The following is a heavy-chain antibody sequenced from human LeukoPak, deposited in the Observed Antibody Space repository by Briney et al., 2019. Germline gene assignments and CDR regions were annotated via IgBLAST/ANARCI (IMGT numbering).Heavy chain of an antibody. J-gene: IGHJ4*02. CDR2: IYTSGST. D-gene: IGHD3-22*01. Sequence: SQTLSLTCTVPGGSISSGSYYWSWIRQPAGKGLEWIGPIYTSGSTNYNPSLKSRVTISVDTSKNHFSLKLSSVTAADTAVYYCASTYYDSSGYYPFDYWGQGTLVTVSS. CDR1: GGSISSGSYY. V-gene: IGHV4-61*02. CDR3: ASTYYDSSGYYPFDY.